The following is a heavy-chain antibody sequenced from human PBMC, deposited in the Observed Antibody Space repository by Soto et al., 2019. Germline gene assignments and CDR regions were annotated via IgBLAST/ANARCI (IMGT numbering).Heavy chain of an antibody. CDR3: TTSFLLWELRGSVHAFHI. V-gene: IGHV3-15*01. CDR2: IKSTTDGGTT. CDR1: GFTFSKAW. D-gene: IGHD1-26*01. J-gene: IGHJ3*02. Sequence: GGAPRISCAASGFTFSKAWVSWVRPAPGEGVGGVGRIKSTTDGGTTDYAAPVKGRFTISRDDSKNTLYLQMNSLKTEDTAVYYCTTSFLLWELRGSVHAFHIWGQGTMVTVSS.